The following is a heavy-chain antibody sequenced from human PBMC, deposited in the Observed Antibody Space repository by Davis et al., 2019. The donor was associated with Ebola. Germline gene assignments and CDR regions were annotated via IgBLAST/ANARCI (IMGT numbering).Heavy chain of an antibody. D-gene: IGHD3-22*01. J-gene: IGHJ4*02. CDR3: ARASYYDSGAYYHDHFDN. V-gene: IGHV4-61*09. Sequence: PSETLSLTCTVSGDSISSGYYYWSWIRQPAGKGLEWVGHISTSGSTNYNPSLRGRVTVSVDTSKNQFSLKLTSVTAADTAVYYCARASYYDSGAYYHDHFDNWGQGTLVTVSS. CDR2: ISTSGST. CDR1: GDSISSGYYY.